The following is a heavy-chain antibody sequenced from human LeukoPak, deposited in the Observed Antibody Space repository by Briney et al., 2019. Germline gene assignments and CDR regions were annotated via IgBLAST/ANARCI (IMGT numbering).Heavy chain of an antibody. J-gene: IGHJ4*02. Sequence: SETLSLTCTVSGGSISSSSYYWGWIRQPPGKGLEWIGSIYYSGSTCYNPSLKSRVTISVDTSKNQFSLKLSSVTAGDTAVYYCARLAVAGTVSFDYWGQGTLVTVSS. CDR1: GGSISSSSYY. CDR2: IYYSGST. CDR3: ARLAVAGTVSFDY. V-gene: IGHV4-39*01. D-gene: IGHD6-19*01.